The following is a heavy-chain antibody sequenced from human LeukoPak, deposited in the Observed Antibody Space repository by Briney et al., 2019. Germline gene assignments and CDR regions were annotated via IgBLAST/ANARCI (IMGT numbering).Heavy chain of an antibody. CDR3: YGEGY. Sequence: GGSLRLSCAVSGLTFNNYAMSWVRQAPGKGLDWVSTISNSGDSTYYADSVKGRFAVSRDNSKNTVYLQLNSLSVEDTAVYYCYGEGYWGQGTLVTISS. D-gene: IGHD4/OR15-4a*01. CDR2: ISNSGDST. J-gene: IGHJ4*02. CDR1: GLTFNNYA. V-gene: IGHV3-23*01.